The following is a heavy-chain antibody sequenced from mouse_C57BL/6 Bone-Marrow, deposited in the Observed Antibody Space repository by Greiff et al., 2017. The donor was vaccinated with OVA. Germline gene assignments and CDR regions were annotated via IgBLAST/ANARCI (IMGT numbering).Heavy chain of an antibody. CDR2: ISSGGDYI. V-gene: IGHV5-9-1*02. CDR3: TRFYYYGLGFDY. CDR1: GFTFSSYA. Sequence: EVMLVESGEGLVKPGGSLKLSCAASGFTFSSYAMSWVRQTPEKRLEWVAYISSGGDYIYYADTVKGRFTISRDNARNTLYLQMSSLKSEDTAMYYCTRFYYYGLGFDYWGQGTTLTVSS. D-gene: IGHD1-1*01. J-gene: IGHJ2*01.